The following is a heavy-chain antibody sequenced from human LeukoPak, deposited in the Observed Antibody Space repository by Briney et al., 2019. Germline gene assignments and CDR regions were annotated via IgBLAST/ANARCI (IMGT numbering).Heavy chain of an antibody. V-gene: IGHV3-23*01. CDR3: TKASWEGGTTTYFDY. Sequence: GGSLRLSCAVSGCIFSNYAMNWVRQAPGKGLEWVSGISGGGGVTYYAESVKGRFTISRDNSKNTLYLQMNSLRGDDTAIYYCTKASWEGGTTTYFDYWGQGTLVPVSS. CDR1: GCIFSNYA. CDR2: ISGGGGVT. D-gene: IGHD1-26*01. J-gene: IGHJ4*02.